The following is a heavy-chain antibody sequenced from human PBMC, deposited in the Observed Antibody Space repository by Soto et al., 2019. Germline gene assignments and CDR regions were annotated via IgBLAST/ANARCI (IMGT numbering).Heavy chain of an antibody. J-gene: IGHJ4*02. CDR1: GGSISSYY. CDR2: IYYSGST. V-gene: IGHV4-59*01. CDR3: ARAVSSWYLFDY. D-gene: IGHD6-13*01. Sequence: SETLSLTCTVSGGSISSYYWSWIRQPPGKGLEWIGYIYYSGSTNYNPSLKSRVTISVDTSKNQFSLKLSSVTAADTAVYYCARAVSSWYLFDYWGQGTLVTVSS.